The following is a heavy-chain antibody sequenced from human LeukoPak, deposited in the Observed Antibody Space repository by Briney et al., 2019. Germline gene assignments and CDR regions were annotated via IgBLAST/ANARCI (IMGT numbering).Heavy chain of an antibody. D-gene: IGHD6-13*01. V-gene: IGHV4-39*07. Sequence: SETLSLTCTVSGVSISSSSYDWGWIRQPPGKGLEWVVSVYDSERLYYNTSLTSLVTISVDTYKNQFSLKLSSVTAADTAVYYCARGGSSSWLEYWFDPWGQGTLVTVSS. J-gene: IGHJ5*01. CDR1: GVSISSSSYD. CDR3: ARGGSSSWLEYWFDP. CDR2: VYDSERL.